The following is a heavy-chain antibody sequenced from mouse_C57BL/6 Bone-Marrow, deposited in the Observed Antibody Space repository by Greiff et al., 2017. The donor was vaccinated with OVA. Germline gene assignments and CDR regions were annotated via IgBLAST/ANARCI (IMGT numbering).Heavy chain of an antibody. J-gene: IGHJ3*01. Sequence: DVMLVESGGGLVKPGGSLKLSCAASGFTFSSYAMSWVRQTPEKRLEWVATISDGGSYTYYPDNVKGRFTISRDNAKNNLYLQMSHLKSEDTAMYYCARENYGSSWGFAYWGQGTLVTVSA. V-gene: IGHV5-4*01. CDR2: ISDGGSYT. CDR3: ARENYGSSWGFAY. D-gene: IGHD1-1*01. CDR1: GFTFSSYA.